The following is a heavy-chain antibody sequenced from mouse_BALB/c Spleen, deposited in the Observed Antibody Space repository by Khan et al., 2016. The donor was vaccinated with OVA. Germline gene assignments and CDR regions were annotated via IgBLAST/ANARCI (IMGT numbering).Heavy chain of an antibody. Sequence: QLQQSGTELAKPGASVKMSCKASGYTFTTYWMHWVKQRPGQGLEWIGYINPTSGYTDYYEKFKDRATFSADKSSRTAYMQLSSLTAEDSAVYYCTRDRIDYWGQGTTLTVSS. CDR3: TRDRIDY. V-gene: IGHV1-7*01. J-gene: IGHJ2*01. CDR1: GYTFTTYW. CDR2: INPTSGYT.